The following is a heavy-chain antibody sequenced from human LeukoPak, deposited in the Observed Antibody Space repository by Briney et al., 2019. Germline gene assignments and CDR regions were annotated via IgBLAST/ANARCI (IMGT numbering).Heavy chain of an antibody. V-gene: IGHV4-39*01. CDR3: ARQSSGYYYGWFDS. Sequence: PSETLSLTCTVSGGSILDSTYYWAWIRPPPGKGLEWIATIFYTGNTHYNPSLKSRVTMSVDTVKNQFSLNLNSVTAADTAVYYCARQSSGYYYGWFDSWGQGTLVTVSS. CDR2: IFYTGNT. CDR1: GGSILDSTYY. D-gene: IGHD3-22*01. J-gene: IGHJ5*01.